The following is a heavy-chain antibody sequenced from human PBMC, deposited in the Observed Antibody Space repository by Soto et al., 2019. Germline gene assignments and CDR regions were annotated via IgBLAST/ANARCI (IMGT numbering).Heavy chain of an antibody. V-gene: IGHV3-7*04. CDR2: IKQDGSEK. D-gene: IGHD2-15*01. CDR3: ARDMIVVVVAATQNWFDP. CDR1: GFTFSSYW. Sequence: EVQLVESGGGLVQPGGSLRLSCAASGFTFSSYWMSWVRQAPGKGLEWVANIKQDGSEKYYVDSVKGRFTISRDNAKNSLYLQMNSLRAEDTAVYYCARDMIVVVVAATQNWFDPWGQEPWSPSPQ. J-gene: IGHJ5*02.